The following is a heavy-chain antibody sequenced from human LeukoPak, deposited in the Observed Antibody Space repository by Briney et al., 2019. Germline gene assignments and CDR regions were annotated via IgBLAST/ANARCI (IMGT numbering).Heavy chain of an antibody. CDR3: EAVTTFYYYYYYMDV. D-gene: IGHD4-17*01. J-gene: IGHJ6*03. Sequence: SETLSLTCTVSGGSISSSSYYWGWIRQPPGKGLEWIGSIYYSGSTYYNPSLKSRVTISVDTSKNQFSLKLSSVTAADTAVYYCEAVTTFYYYYYYMDVWGKGTTVTVSS. CDR1: GGSISSSSYY. CDR2: IYYSGST. V-gene: IGHV4-39*01.